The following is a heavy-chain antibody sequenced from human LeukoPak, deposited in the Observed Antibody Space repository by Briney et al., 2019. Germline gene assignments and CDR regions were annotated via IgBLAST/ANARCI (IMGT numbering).Heavy chain of an antibody. CDR3: ATYGGNARDAFDI. Sequence: SETLSLTCAVYGGSFSGYYWSWIRQPPGKGLEWIGEINHSGSTNYNPSLKSRVTISVDTSKNQFSLKLSSVTAADTAVYYCATYGGNARDAFDIWGQGTMVTVSS. D-gene: IGHD4-23*01. CDR2: INHSGST. CDR1: GGSFSGYY. J-gene: IGHJ3*02. V-gene: IGHV4-34*01.